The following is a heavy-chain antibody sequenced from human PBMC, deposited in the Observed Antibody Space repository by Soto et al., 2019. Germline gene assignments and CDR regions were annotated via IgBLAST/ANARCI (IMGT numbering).Heavy chain of an antibody. J-gene: IGHJ5*02. D-gene: IGHD5-12*01. V-gene: IGHV5-51*01. CDR1: GYSFTTNW. CDR3: ASERKDGYNYWFDP. Sequence: PGESLKISCKGSGYSFTTNWIGWVGQMPGKGREGMGIIYPVDFDTSYSPSFKGQVPIPAAKSTSTAYLKWSSLKAPATARYYGASERKDGYNYWFDPWGQGTLVTVSS. CDR2: IYPVDFDT.